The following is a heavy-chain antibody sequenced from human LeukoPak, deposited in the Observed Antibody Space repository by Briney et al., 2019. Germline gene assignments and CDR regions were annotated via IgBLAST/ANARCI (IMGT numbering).Heavy chain of an antibody. CDR2: IGIDSGNT. D-gene: IGHD5-24*01. CDR1: GFTFSDYS. J-gene: IGHJ4*02. CDR3: ARDYKYAFDN. V-gene: IGHV3-48*01. Sequence: GGFLRLSCAASGFTFSDYSMNWVRQAPGKGLEWISYIGIDSGNTNYADSVKGRFTISGDKAKNSLYLQMNSLRVEDTAEYYCARDYKYAFDNWGQGTLVTVSS.